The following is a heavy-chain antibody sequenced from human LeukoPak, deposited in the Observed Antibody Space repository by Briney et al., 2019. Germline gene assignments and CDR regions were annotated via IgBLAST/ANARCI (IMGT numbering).Heavy chain of an antibody. D-gene: IGHD1-26*01. V-gene: IGHV3-21*04. J-gene: IGHJ3*02. CDR2: ISSSSYI. Sequence: GGSLRLSCAASGFTFSSYSMNWVRQAPGKGLEWVSSISSSSYIYYADSVKGRFTISRDNSKNTLYLQMNSLRAEDTAVYYCARGGSYLSAFDIWGQGTMVTVSS. CDR1: GFTFSSYS. CDR3: ARGGSYLSAFDI.